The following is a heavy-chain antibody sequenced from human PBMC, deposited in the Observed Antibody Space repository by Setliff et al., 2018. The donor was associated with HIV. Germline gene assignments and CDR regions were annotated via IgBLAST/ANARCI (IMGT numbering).Heavy chain of an antibody. Sequence: LSLTCTVSGGSISSSSYYWGWIRQSPGRGLEWIGSMYYGGSTFYNPSLKSRVTISEDTSKNQVSLKLSSMTAADTAIYYCARGLYYDSKSLDYWGQGTLVTVSS. CDR1: GGSISSSSYY. D-gene: IGHD3-22*01. CDR3: ARGLYYDSKSLDY. CDR2: MYYGGST. V-gene: IGHV4-39*07. J-gene: IGHJ4*02.